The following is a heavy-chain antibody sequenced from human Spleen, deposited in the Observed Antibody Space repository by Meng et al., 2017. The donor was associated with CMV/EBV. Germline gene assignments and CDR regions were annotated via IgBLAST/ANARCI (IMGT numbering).Heavy chain of an antibody. CDR2: ISWNSGSI. Sequence: SLKISCAASGFTFDDYAMHWVRQAPGKGLEWVSGISWNSGSIGYADSVKGRFTISRDNAKNSLYLQMNSLRAEDMAVYYCARGGYYDSSLNAFDIWGQGTMVTVSS. CDR3: ARGGYYDSSLNAFDI. V-gene: IGHV3-9*03. D-gene: IGHD3-22*01. CDR1: GFTFDDYA. J-gene: IGHJ3*02.